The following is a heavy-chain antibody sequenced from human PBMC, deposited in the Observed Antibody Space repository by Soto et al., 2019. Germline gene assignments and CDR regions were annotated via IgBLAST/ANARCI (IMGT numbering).Heavy chain of an antibody. V-gene: IGHV3-11*05. CDR2: ISTGGYT. Sequence: GGSLRLSCAASGFTFSDYFMSWIRQAPGKGLEWLSYISTGGYTNYADSVKGRFAISRDNAKNSLYLQMNSLRAEDTAVYYCAREDTRSCLTDWGQGT. CDR1: GFTFSDYF. J-gene: IGHJ4*02. D-gene: IGHD2-15*01. CDR3: AREDTRSCLTD.